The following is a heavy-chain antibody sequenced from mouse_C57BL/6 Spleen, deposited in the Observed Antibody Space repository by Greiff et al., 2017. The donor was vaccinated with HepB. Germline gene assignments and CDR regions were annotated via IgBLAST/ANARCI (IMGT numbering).Heavy chain of an antibody. V-gene: IGHV2-5*01. CDR2: IWRGGST. CDR1: GFSLTSYG. J-gene: IGHJ4*01. D-gene: IGHD2-4*01. Sequence: VQLQESGPGLVQPSQSLSITCTVSGFSLTSYGVHWVRQSPGKGLEWLGVIWRGGSTDYNAAFMSRLSITKDNSKSQVFFKMNSLQADDTAIYYCAKDGITHYYAMDYWGQGTSVTVSS. CDR3: AKDGITHYYAMDY.